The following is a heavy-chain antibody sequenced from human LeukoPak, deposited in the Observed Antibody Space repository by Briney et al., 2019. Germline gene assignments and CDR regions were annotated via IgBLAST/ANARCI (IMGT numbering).Heavy chain of an antibody. CDR3: ARGGGDYWYFDL. D-gene: IGHD2-21*01. CDR1: GGSYSGYY. V-gene: IGHV4-34*01. CDR2: IHHSGST. Sequence: SETLSLTCAVYGGSYSGYYWSWIRQPPGKGLEWIGEIHHSGSTNYNPSLKSRVTISVDTSKNQFSLKLTSVTAADTAVYYCARGGGDYWYFDLWGHGTLVTVSS. J-gene: IGHJ2*01.